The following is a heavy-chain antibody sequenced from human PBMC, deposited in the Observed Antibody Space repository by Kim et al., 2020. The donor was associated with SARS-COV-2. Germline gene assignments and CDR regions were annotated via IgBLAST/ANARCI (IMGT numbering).Heavy chain of an antibody. CDR1: GGSISSGGYY. D-gene: IGHD1-26*01. CDR3: ARGYPDAFDI. CDR2: IYYSGST. V-gene: IGHV4-31*03. J-gene: IGHJ3*02. Sequence: SETLSLTCTVSGGSISSGGYYWSWIRQHPGKGLEWIGYIYYSGSTYYNPSLKSRVTISVDTSKHQFSLKLSSVTAADTAVYYCARGYPDAFDIWGQGTMVTGSS.